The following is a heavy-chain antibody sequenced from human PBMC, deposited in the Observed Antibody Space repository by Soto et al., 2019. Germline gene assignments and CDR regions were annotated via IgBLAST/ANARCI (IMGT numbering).Heavy chain of an antibody. CDR2: TSYDGSYK. Sequence: QVELVESGGGVVQPGRSLRLSCAASGFTFSSYGMHWVRQAPGKGLEWVAITSYDGSYKHYADSVKGRFTISRDNSKRTLYLQMDNLRAEDTAVYYCTKNLYSYHYSGMDVWGLGTTVTVSS. CDR3: TKNLYSYHYSGMDV. D-gene: IGHD3-22*01. J-gene: IGHJ6*02. CDR1: GFTFSSYG. V-gene: IGHV3-30*18.